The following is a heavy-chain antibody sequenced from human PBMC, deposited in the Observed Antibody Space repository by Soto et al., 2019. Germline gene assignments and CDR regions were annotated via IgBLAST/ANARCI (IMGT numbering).Heavy chain of an antibody. J-gene: IGHJ6*03. Sequence: EVHLVESGGGLVKPGGSLRLSCAASGFDFSSYSMNWVRQAPGKGLEWVSSINEDSSYIYYAHSLRGRFTISRDNAKESMYLQMNSLRAEDTAVEYCVRDFGWYCRSGYVDVWGYGAGVTVSS. CDR3: VRDFGWYCRSGYVDV. CDR1: GFDFSSYS. V-gene: IGHV3-21*01. D-gene: IGHD3-3*01. CDR2: INEDSSYI.